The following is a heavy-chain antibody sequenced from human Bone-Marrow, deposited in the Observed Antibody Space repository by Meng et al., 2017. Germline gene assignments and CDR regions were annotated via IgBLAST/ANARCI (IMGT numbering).Heavy chain of an antibody. CDR3: ARAPTYCSGGSCYSGGAFDI. D-gene: IGHD2-15*01. J-gene: IGHJ3*02. CDR2: IYYSGIT. V-gene: IGHV4-61*01. Sequence: GSLRLSCTVSGGSITSSSYYWSWIRQPPGKGLEWIGYIYYSGITNYNPSLRSRVTISVDTSKTQFSLRLTFVTAADTALYYCARAPTYCSGGSCYSGGAFDIWGQGARVTCSS. CDR1: GGSITSSSYY.